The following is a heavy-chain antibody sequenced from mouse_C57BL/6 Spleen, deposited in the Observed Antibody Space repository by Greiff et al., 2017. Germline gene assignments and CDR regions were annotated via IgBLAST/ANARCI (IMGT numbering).Heavy chain of an antibody. V-gene: IGHV1-61*01. D-gene: IGHD2-5*01. CDR1: GYTFTSYW. CDR2: IYPSDSET. J-gene: IGHJ3*01. CDR3: ARWDSNYPFAY. Sequence: QVQLQQPGAELVRPGSSVKLSCKASGYTFTSYWMDWVKQRPGQGLEWIGNIYPSDSETHYNQKFKDKATLTVDKSSSTAYMQLSSLTSEDSAVYYCARWDSNYPFAYWGQGTLVTVSA.